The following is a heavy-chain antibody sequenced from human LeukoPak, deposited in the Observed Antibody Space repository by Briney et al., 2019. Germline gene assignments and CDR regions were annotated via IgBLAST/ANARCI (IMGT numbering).Heavy chain of an antibody. J-gene: IGHJ5*02. CDR2: VSTDGTIK. V-gene: IGHV3-30*18. D-gene: IGHD5-12*01. Sequence: GGSLRLSCAASGFIFSSYSMHWVRQAPGKGLEWVAVVSTDGTIKYYADSMKGRFTVSRDNSKNTVDLQMNSLRAEDTAIYYCAKEQRAYSGYVVGSCFDPWGQGSLVTVSS. CDR1: GFIFSSYS. CDR3: AKEQRAYSGYVVGSCFDP.